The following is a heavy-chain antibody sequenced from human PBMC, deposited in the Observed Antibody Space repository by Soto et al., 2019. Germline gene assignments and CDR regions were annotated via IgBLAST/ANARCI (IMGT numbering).Heavy chain of an antibody. V-gene: IGHV1-18*01. CDR2: ISGYNGDT. Sequence: VQLVQSGAEVKQSGTSVKLSCKASGYTFINYGVASVQRAPGHGPECWGWISGYNGDTKSSQNLQDLVSLTTDTSTNTAYMELRSLSPDVSAIVFWGRGGLALSGTGASGGQGTLVPVSS. J-gene: IGHJ1*01. CDR1: GYTFINYG. D-gene: IGHD3-3*02. CDR3: GRGGLALSGTGAS.